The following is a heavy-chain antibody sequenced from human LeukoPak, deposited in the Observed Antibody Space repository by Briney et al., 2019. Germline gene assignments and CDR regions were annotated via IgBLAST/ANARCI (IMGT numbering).Heavy chain of an antibody. Sequence: GGSLRLSCAASGFTFSSYWMHWVRQAPGKGLVWVSRIYSDGSSTNYADSVKGRFTISRDDAKNTLYLQMNSLRAEDTAVYYCARGEYCSGGSCYSAAFDIWGQGTMVTVSS. CDR2: IYSDGSST. CDR3: ARGEYCSGGSCYSAAFDI. D-gene: IGHD2-15*01. CDR1: GFTFSSYW. V-gene: IGHV3-74*01. J-gene: IGHJ3*02.